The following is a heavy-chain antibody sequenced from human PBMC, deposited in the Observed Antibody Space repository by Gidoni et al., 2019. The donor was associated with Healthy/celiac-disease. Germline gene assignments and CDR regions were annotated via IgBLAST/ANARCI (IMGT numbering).Heavy chain of an antibody. CDR3: ARDRYFGGGTTGFSWFDP. J-gene: IGHJ5*02. CDR2: IIPILGIA. Sequence: QVQLVQSGAEVKKPGSSVKVSCKASGGTFSSYAISWVRQAPGQGLEWMGRIIPILGIAKYAQKYQGRVTITADKSTSTAYMERSSLRSEDTAVYYCARDRYFGGGTTGFSWFDPWGQGTLVTVSS. D-gene: IGHD3-16*01. CDR1: GGTFSSYA. V-gene: IGHV1-69*04.